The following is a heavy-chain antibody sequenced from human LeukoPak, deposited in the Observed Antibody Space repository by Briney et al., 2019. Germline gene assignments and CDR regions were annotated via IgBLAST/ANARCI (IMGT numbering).Heavy chain of an antibody. V-gene: IGHV4-38-2*01. D-gene: IGHD4-23*01. CDR1: GYSISSGYY. CDR3: ARRGRGDYGGNRPFDY. Sequence: SETLSLTCAVSGYSISSGYYWGWIRQPPGKGLEWIGSIYHSGSTYYNPSLKSRVTISVDTSKNQFSLKLSSVPAADTAVYYCARRGRGDYGGNRPFDYWGQGTLVTVSS. J-gene: IGHJ4*02. CDR2: IYHSGST.